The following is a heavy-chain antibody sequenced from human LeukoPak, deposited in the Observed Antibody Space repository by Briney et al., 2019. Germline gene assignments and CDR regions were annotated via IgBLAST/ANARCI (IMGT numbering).Heavy chain of an antibody. CDR3: ARRRSSSSWYSGLTRWFDP. Sequence: SSETLSLTCTVSGGSISSGSYYWSWIRQPAGKGLEWIGRIYTSGSTNYNPSLKSRVTISVDTSKNQFSLKLSSVTAADTAVYYCARRRSSSSWYSGLTRWFDPWGQGTLVTVSS. J-gene: IGHJ5*02. D-gene: IGHD6-13*01. CDR2: IYTSGST. CDR1: GGSISSGSYY. V-gene: IGHV4-61*02.